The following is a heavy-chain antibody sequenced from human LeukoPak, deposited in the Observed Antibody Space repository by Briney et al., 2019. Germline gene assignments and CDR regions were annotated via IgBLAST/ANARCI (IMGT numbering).Heavy chain of an antibody. CDR3: AKQRSYYYDSSGYYYPD. D-gene: IGHD3-22*01. J-gene: IGHJ3*01. CDR2: IRYDGSNK. Sequence: GGSLRLSCAASGFTFSSYGMHWVRQAPGKGLEWVACIRYDGSNKYYADSVKGRFTISRDNSKNTLYLQMNSLRAEDTAVYYCAKQRSYYYDSSGYYYPDWGQGTMVTVSS. CDR1: GFTFSSYG. V-gene: IGHV3-30*02.